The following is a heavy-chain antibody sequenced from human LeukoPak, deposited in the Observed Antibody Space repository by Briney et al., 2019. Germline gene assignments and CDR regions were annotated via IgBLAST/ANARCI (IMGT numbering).Heavy chain of an antibody. CDR1: GFTFSSYG. CDR2: ISGSGGST. Sequence: GGSLRLSCAASGFTFSSYGMSWFRQAPGKGLEWLSAISGSGGSTYYADSVQGRFTISRDNSKNTLYLQMISLRAEDTAVYYCAKDARRSDGWYFFDHWGQGTLVTVSS. V-gene: IGHV3-23*01. CDR3: AKDARRSDGWYFFDH. D-gene: IGHD6-19*01. J-gene: IGHJ4*02.